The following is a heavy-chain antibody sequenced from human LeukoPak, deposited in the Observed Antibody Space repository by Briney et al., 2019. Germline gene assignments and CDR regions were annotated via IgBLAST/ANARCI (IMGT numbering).Heavy chain of an antibody. V-gene: IGHV3-7*01. D-gene: IGHD6-13*01. J-gene: IGHJ4*02. CDR1: GFTFSTYW. Sequence: GGSLRLSCAASGFTFSTYWTSWVRQAPGKGLEWVANIKQNGSEKYYIDSVKGRFTISRDNAKNSLYLQMNSLRAEDTAMYYCARDSAGNDYWGQGTLVTVSS. CDR3: ARDSAGNDY. CDR2: IKQNGSEK.